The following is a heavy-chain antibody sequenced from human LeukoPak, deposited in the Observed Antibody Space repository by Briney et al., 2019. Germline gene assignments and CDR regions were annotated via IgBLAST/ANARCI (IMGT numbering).Heavy chain of an antibody. V-gene: IGHV1-69*13. D-gene: IGHD1-26*01. CDR2: IIPIFGKA. Sequence: ASVKVPCKASGGTFSSYAINWVRQAPGQGLEWMGGIIPIFGKAKYAQKFQGRVTITADESTSTAYMELSSLRSEDTAVYYCARDRLVGASTCFAYWGQGTLVTVSS. J-gene: IGHJ4*02. CDR1: GGTFSSYA. CDR3: ARDRLVGASTCFAY.